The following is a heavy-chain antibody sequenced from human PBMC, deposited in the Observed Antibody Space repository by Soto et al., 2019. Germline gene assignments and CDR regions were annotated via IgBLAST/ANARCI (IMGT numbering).Heavy chain of an antibody. CDR1: GGSTSSYY. CDR2: IYYSGST. J-gene: IGHJ6*03. V-gene: IGHV4-59*01. Sequence: PSETLSLTCTVSGGSTSSYYWSWIRQPPGKGLEWIGYIYYSGSTNYNPSLKSRVTISVDTSKNQFSLKLSSVTAADTAVYYCARRSTGNYYSYYMDVWGEGTTVTVSS. D-gene: IGHD3-10*01. CDR3: ARRSTGNYYSYYMDV.